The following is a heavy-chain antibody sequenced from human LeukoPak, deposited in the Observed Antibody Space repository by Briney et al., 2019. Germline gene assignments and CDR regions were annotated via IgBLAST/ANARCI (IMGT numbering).Heavy chain of an antibody. J-gene: IGHJ4*02. CDR3: TRDVRHSYGPPSDY. CDR2: IRSKGYGGTT. D-gene: IGHD5-18*01. CDR1: GFTFGDYA. Sequence: PGGSLRLSCTGSGFTFGDYAMSWVRQAPGKGLEWVGFIRSKGYGGTTEYAASVKGRFTISRDDFKSVAYLQMNSLMTEDTAVYYCTRDVRHSYGPPSDYWGQGTLVIVSS. V-gene: IGHV3-49*04.